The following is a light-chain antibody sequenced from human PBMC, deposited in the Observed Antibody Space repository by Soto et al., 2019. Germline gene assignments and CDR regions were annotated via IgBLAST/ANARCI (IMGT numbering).Light chain of an antibody. Sequence: EIVMTQSPATLSVSPGERATLSCRASQTLSGYLAWYQQKPGHAPRLLIYGASTRATGISARFTGSGSGTEFTLTISSLQSEDFAVYYWQQYENCPNTFGGGTKVDIK. V-gene: IGKV3-15*01. CDR3: QQYENCPNT. CDR2: GAS. CDR1: QTLSGY. J-gene: IGKJ4*01.